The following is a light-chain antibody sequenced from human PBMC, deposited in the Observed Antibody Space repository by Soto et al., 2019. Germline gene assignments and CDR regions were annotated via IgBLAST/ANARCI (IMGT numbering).Light chain of an antibody. Sequence: DIVVTQSPATLSVSPGERATLSCRASQSVSSDLAWYQQKPGQAPRLLIYGASTRATGIPARFSGSGSGTEFTLTISSLQSEDVAVYYCQQYNNWPPLTFGGGTKVEIK. CDR2: GAS. J-gene: IGKJ4*01. CDR1: QSVSSD. V-gene: IGKV3-15*01. CDR3: QQYNNWPPLT.